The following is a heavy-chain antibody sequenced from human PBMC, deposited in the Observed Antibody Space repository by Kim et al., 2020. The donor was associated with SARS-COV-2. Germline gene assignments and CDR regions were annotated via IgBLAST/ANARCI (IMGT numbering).Heavy chain of an antibody. CDR3: ATASSPFDY. V-gene: IGHV3-23*01. CDR2: ST. Sequence: STYDPDSVKGPFTISRDNSKATLYLQMNRLRAEDTAVYYCATASSPFDYWGQGTLVTVSS. J-gene: IGHJ4*02.